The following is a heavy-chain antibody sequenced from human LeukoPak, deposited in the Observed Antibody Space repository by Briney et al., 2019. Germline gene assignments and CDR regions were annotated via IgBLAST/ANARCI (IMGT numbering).Heavy chain of an antibody. V-gene: IGHV1-69*01. CDR2: VLPIFGTA. Sequence: ASVKVPRKASGGTFTRYAISWVGQGPGQRLEWMGGVLPIFGTANYAQKFQGRVTITADESTSTAYMELSSLRSEDTAVYYCARVKPAYCGGDCYWYNWFDPWGQGTLVTVSS. CDR1: GGTFTRYA. J-gene: IGHJ5*02. CDR3: ARVKPAYCGGDCYWYNWFDP. D-gene: IGHD2-21*02.